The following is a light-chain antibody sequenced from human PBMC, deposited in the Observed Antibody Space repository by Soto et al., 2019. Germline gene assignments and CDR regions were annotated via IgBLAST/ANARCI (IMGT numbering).Light chain of an antibody. V-gene: IGKV3-20*01. J-gene: IGKJ2*01. CDR2: GAS. Sequence: EIVLTQPPGTLSLSPGERATLSGRASQSVSSNYLAWYQQKPGQAPRLLIYGASRRATGIPDRFSGSGSGTDFTLTISRLEPEDFAVYYCQQYGTSPVTFGQGTKVEIK. CDR1: QSVSSNY. CDR3: QQYGTSPVT.